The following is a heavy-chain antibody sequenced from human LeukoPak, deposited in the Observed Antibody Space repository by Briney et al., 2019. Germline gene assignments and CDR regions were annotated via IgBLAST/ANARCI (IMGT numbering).Heavy chain of an antibody. V-gene: IGHV4-61*02. Sequence: PSQTLSLTCTVSGGSISSGSYYWSWIRQPAGKGLEWIGRIYTSGSTNYNPSLKSRVTISVDTSKNQFSLKLSSVTAADTAVYYCARDVYLNSCGGDCYYPFDLWGRGTLVTVSS. CDR2: IYTSGST. D-gene: IGHD2-21*01. CDR3: ARDVYLNSCGGDCYYPFDL. CDR1: GGSISSGSYY. J-gene: IGHJ2*01.